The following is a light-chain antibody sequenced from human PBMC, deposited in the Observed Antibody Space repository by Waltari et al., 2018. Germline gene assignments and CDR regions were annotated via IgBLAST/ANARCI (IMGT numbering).Light chain of an antibody. CDR2: DAS. V-gene: IGKV1-33*01. Sequence: DIQMTQSPSSLSASVGDRVTITCQASQDISNYLNWYQQKPGKAPKLLIYDASNLETGVPSRFSGSGSGTDFTFTISSLQPEDIATYYCQQYDNLRPITCGQGTRLESK. J-gene: IGKJ5*01. CDR1: QDISNY. CDR3: QQYDNLRPIT.